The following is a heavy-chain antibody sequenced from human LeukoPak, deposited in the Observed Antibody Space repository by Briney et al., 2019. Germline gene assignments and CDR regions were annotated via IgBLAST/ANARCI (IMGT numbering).Heavy chain of an antibody. D-gene: IGHD6-6*01. Sequence: SETLSLICAVYGGSFSGYYWSWIRQPPGKGLEWIGEINHSGSTNYNPSLKSRVTISVDTSKNQFSLKLSSVTAADTAVYYCARRPAARPPDYWGQGTLVTVSS. CDR1: GGSFSGYY. V-gene: IGHV4-34*01. J-gene: IGHJ4*02. CDR2: INHSGST. CDR3: ARRPAARPPDY.